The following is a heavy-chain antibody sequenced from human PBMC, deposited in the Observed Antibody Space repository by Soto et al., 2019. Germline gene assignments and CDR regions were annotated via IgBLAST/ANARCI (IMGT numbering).Heavy chain of an antibody. V-gene: IGHV4-31*03. CDR2: IYYSGST. Sequence: SETLSLTCTVSGGSISSGGYYWSWIRQHPGKGLEWIGYIYYSGSTYYNPSLKSRVTISVDTSKNQSSLKLSSVTAADTAVYYCARDSIQGPFDYWGQGTLVTVSS. J-gene: IGHJ4*02. D-gene: IGHD3-3*02. CDR1: GGSISSGGYY. CDR3: ARDSIQGPFDY.